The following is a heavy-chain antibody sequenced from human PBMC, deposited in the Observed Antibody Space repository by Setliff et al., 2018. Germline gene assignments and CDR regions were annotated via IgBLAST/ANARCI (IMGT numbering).Heavy chain of an antibody. Sequence: GGSLRLSCAASGFTFDDYAMHWVRQAPGKGLEWVSGITWNSGAIAYADSVKGRFSISRDNAKNSLYLQMNSLRAEDTALYYCARLALTGYDSSGYYYALEYYYYMDVWGKGTTVTVSS. CDR2: ITWNSGAI. V-gene: IGHV3-9*01. D-gene: IGHD3-22*01. CDR3: ARLALTGYDSSGYYYALEYYYYMDV. J-gene: IGHJ6*03. CDR1: GFTFDDYA.